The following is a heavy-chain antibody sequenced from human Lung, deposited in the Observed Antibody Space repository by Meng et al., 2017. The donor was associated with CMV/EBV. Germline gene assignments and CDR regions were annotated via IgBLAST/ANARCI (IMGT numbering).Heavy chain of an antibody. Sequence: ESXKISXAASRFTFSSYAMTWVRQAPGKGLEWVSVISDSGGKTHYADSVKGRFTISRDNSKNTLFLQMNSLRAEDTAVYYCAKVDQWLLLGPFDYWGQGXLVTVSS. CDR2: ISDSGGKT. V-gene: IGHV3-23*01. CDR1: RFTFSSYA. CDR3: AKVDQWLLLGPFDY. D-gene: IGHD3-22*01. J-gene: IGHJ4*02.